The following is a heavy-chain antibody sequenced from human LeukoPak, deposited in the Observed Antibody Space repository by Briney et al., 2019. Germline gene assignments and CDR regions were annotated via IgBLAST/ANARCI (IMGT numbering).Heavy chain of an antibody. CDR3: ARGITGTNNWFDP. Sequence: GGSLRLSCAASGFTVSSNFMTWVRQAPGKGLEWVSLIYSGGATYYADSVKGRFTISRDNSKNTLYLQMSSLRTEDTAVYYCARGITGTNNWFDPWGQGTLVTVSS. J-gene: IGHJ5*02. V-gene: IGHV3-66*02. CDR1: GFTVSSNF. CDR2: IYSGGAT. D-gene: IGHD1/OR15-1a*01.